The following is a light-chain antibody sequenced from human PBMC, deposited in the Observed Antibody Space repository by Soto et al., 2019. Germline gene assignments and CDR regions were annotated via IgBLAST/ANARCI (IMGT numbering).Light chain of an antibody. CDR3: QHLNSYSLP. Sequence: DTQLTQSPSFLSASVGDRVTITCRASQGISSYLAWYQQKPGKAPKLLIYAASTSHSGVPSRFSGSGSGTEFTLTISSLQPEDFATYYCQHLNSYSLPFGGGTKVEIK. CDR2: AAS. J-gene: IGKJ4*01. CDR1: QGISSY. V-gene: IGKV1-9*01.